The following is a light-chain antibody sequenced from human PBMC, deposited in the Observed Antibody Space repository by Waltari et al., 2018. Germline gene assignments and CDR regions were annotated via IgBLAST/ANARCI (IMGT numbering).Light chain of an antibody. CDR1: TSNIRAGHD. CDR2: GNN. J-gene: IGLJ2*01. CDR3: QSFDNMLSGGVV. Sequence: QSVLTQPPPVSGTPGQRVTISCSGRTSNIRAGHDVPWYQHLPGTAPKLLIYGNNNRPSGVPDRFSGSKSGTSASLAITGLQADDEADYFCQSFDNMLSGGVVFGGGTKLAVL. V-gene: IGLV1-40*01.